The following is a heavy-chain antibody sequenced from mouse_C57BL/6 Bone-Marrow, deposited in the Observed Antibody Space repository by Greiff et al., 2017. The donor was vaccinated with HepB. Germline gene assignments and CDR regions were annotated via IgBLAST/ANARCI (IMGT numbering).Heavy chain of an antibody. Sequence: QVQLQQSGAELVRPGASVKLSCKASGYTFTDYYMNWVKQRPGQGLEWIARIYPGSGNTYYNEKFKGKGTLTAEKSSSTAYMQLSSLTSEGAAVYFCASGVRYYPALFAYWGQGTLVTVSA. J-gene: IGHJ3*01. CDR1: GYTFTDYY. CDR2: IYPGSGNT. D-gene: IGHD2-3*01. CDR3: ASGVRYYPALFAY. V-gene: IGHV1-76*01.